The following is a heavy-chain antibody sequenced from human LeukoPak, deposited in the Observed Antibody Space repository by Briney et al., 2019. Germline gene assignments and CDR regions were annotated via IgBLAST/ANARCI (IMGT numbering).Heavy chain of an antibody. CDR2: INGGSGNT. Sequence: ASVTVSCKASGYTFIDYTMHWLRQAPGQRLDWMGWINGGSGNTKYSPEFQGRVTITRDTSASTGYMELSSLRSEDTAVYYCANPGYDSSGYYYVDWGQGTLVTVSS. J-gene: IGHJ4*02. CDR1: GYTFIDYT. CDR3: ANPGYDSSGYYYVD. V-gene: IGHV1-3*01. D-gene: IGHD3-22*01.